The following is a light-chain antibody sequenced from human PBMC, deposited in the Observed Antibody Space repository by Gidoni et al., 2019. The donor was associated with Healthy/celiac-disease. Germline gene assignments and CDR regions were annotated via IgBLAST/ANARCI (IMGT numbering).Light chain of an antibody. CDR1: QSISSW. J-gene: IGKJ1*01. V-gene: IGKV1-5*03. CDR3: QQYNSYSWT. CDR2: KAS. Sequence: DSQMPQSPSTLSASVGDRVTITWRASQSISSWLAWYQQKPGKAPKLLIYKASSLESGVPPRFSGSGSGTEFTLTISSLQPDDFATYYCQQYNSYSWTFXXXTKVEIK.